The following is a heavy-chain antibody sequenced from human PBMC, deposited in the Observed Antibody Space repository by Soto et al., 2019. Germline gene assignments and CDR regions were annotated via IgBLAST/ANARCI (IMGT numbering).Heavy chain of an antibody. CDR1: GYTFTNFG. D-gene: IGHD3-3*01. J-gene: IGHJ4*02. V-gene: IGHV1-18*01. CDR3: VGVVTPIDY. Sequence: QVQLVQSGAEVKKPGASVKVSCKTSGYTFTNFGISWVRQAPGQGLEWMGWISAYNGNTKYAQKLQGRVTMTTDTSTSTEYMELRSVRSDDTSVYYCVGVVTPIDYWGQGTLVTVSS. CDR2: ISAYNGNT.